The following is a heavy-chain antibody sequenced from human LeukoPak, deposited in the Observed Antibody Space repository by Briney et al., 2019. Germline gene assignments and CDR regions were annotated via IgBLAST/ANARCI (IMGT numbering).Heavy chain of an antibody. CDR3: ARSAYYSYYYGMDV. CDR2: ISSSGSTI. V-gene: IGHV3-48*04. CDR1: GFTFSNYW. D-gene: IGHD3-10*01. J-gene: IGHJ6*02. Sequence: GGSLRLSCAASGFTFSNYWMSWVRQAPGKGLEWVSYISSSGSTINYADSVKGRLTISRDNAENSLYLQMNSLRADDTAVYYCARSAYYSYYYGMDVWGQGTTVTVSS.